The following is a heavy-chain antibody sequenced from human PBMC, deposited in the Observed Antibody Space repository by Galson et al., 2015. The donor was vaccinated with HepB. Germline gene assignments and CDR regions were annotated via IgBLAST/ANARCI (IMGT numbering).Heavy chain of an antibody. CDR1: GYRFANFG. Sequence: SVKVSCKASGYRFANFGISWVRQAPRQGLEWMGWISTHNGNTKYAQKFQGRVTMTTDTSTSTTYMELRNLRYDDTALYYCTRDYVLTTNTCFDPWGQGPLVTVSS. CDR3: TRDYVLTTNTCFDP. V-gene: IGHV1-18*01. J-gene: IGHJ5*02. D-gene: IGHD4/OR15-4a*01. CDR2: ISTHNGNT.